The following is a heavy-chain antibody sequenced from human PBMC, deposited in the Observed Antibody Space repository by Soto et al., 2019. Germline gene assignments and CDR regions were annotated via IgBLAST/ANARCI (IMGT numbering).Heavy chain of an antibody. D-gene: IGHD6-13*01. CDR2: IRSKAYGGTT. J-gene: IGHJ6*02. V-gene: IGHV3-49*03. CDR3: TRDRSSSFYYYGMDV. Sequence: GGSLRLSCTASGFTFGDYAMSWFRQAPGKGLEWVGFIRSKAYGGTTEYAASVKGRFTISRDDSKSIAYLQMNSLKTEDTAVYYCTRDRSSSFYYYGMDVWGQGTTVTVSS. CDR1: GFTFGDYA.